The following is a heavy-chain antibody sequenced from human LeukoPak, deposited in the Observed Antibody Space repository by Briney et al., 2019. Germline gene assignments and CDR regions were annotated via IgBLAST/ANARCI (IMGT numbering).Heavy chain of an antibody. J-gene: IGHJ4*02. CDR2: IIPIFGTA. V-gene: IGHV1-69*13. CDR1: GGTFSSYA. CDR3: ARITGPVGIVVVPAAIYGALDY. Sequence: SVKVSCKASGGTFSSYAISWVRQAPGQGLEWMGGIIPIFGTANYAQKFQGRVTITADESTSTAYMKLSSLRSEDTAVYYCARITGPVGIVVVPAAIYGALDYWGQGTLVTVSS. D-gene: IGHD2-2*02.